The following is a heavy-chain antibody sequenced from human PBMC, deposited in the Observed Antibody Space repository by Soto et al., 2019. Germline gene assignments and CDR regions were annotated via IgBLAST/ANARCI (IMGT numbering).Heavy chain of an antibody. CDR1: GYTFTSYG. Sequence: QVQLVQSGAEVKKPGASVMVSCKASGYTFTSYGISWIRQAPGQGLEWMGWINANNGNTDYAQNFQGRVTITTDTYTSTAYLELRSLRSDDTALYYCATSYDAGFDPWGQGTLVSVSS. CDR2: INANNGNT. CDR3: ATSYDAGFDP. J-gene: IGHJ5*02. V-gene: IGHV1-18*04. D-gene: IGHD5-12*01.